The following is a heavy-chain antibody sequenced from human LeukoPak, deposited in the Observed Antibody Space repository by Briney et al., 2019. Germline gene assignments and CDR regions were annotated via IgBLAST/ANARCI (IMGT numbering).Heavy chain of an antibody. V-gene: IGHV5-51*01. CDR2: IYPGDSDT. D-gene: IGHD2-15*01. J-gene: IGHJ5*02. CDR3: ARRYCSGGSCYSSFDP. Sequence: GESLEISCKGSGYSFTSYWIGWVRQVPGKGLEWMGIIYPGDSDTRYSPSFQGQVTISADKSISTAYLQWSSLKASDTAMYYCARRYCSGGSCYSSFDPWGQGTLVTVSS. CDR1: GYSFTSYW.